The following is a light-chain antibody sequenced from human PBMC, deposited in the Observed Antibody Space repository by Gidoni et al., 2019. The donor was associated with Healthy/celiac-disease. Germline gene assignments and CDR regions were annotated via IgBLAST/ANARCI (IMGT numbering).Light chain of an antibody. CDR3: QQRSNWPVIT. V-gene: IGKV3-11*01. CDR2: DAS. CDR1: QSVSSY. Sequence: EIVLTQSPATLSLSPRERATLSCRASQSVSSYLAWYQQKPGQAPRLLIYDASNRATGIPARFSGSGSGTDFTLTISSLEPEDCAVYYFQQRSNWPVITFGQGTRLEIK. J-gene: IGKJ5*01.